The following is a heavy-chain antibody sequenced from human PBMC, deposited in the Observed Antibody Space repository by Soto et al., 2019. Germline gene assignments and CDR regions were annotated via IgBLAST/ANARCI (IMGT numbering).Heavy chain of an antibody. CDR3: AALTYSLSSYYYYGMDV. Sequence: ASVKVSCKASGFTFTSSAVQWVRQTRGQRLEWIGWIVVGSGNTNYAQKFQERVTITRDMSTSTAYMELSSLRSEDTAVYYCAALTYSLSSYYYYGMDVWGQGTTVTVSS. J-gene: IGHJ6*02. CDR2: IVVGSGNT. D-gene: IGHD5-18*01. CDR1: GFTFTSSA. V-gene: IGHV1-58*01.